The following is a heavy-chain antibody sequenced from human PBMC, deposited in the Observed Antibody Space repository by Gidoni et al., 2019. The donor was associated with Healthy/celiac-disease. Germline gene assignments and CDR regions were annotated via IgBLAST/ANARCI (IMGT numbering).Heavy chain of an antibody. D-gene: IGHD6-19*01. CDR3: ARDGKGDSSGWYGDY. CDR2: ISYDGSNK. J-gene: IGHJ4*02. V-gene: IGHV3-30-3*01. Sequence: VQLVESGGGVVQPGRSLRLSCAAAGFTFSSYAMHWVRQAPGKGLEWVAVISYDGSNKYYADSVKGRFTISRDNSKNTLYLQMNSLRAEDTAVYYCARDGKGDSSGWYGDYWGQGTLVTVSS. CDR1: GFTFSSYA.